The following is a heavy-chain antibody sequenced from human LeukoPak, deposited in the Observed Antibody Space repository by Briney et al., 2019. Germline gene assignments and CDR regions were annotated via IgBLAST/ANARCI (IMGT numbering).Heavy chain of an antibody. D-gene: IGHD6-13*01. Sequence: SETLSLTCTVSGGSISSSSYYWGWIRQPPGKGLEWIGYIYYSGSTNYNPSLKSRVTISVDTSKNQFSLKLSSVTAADTAVYYCARGRSSSWYLSPFHYWGQGTLVTVSS. J-gene: IGHJ4*02. V-gene: IGHV4-61*05. CDR2: IYYSGST. CDR1: GGSISSSSYY. CDR3: ARGRSSSWYLSPFHY.